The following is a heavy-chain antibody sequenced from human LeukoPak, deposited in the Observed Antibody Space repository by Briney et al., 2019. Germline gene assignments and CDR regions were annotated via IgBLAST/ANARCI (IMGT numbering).Heavy chain of an antibody. D-gene: IGHD3-22*01. Sequence: PGGSLRLSCAASGFTFDDYAMHWVRHAPGKGLEWVSGISWNSGSIGYADSVKGRFTISRDNAKNSLYLQMNSLRAEDTALYYCAKDRGASGLFLDYWGQGTLVTVSS. CDR1: GFTFDDYA. V-gene: IGHV3-9*01. J-gene: IGHJ4*02. CDR2: ISWNSGSI. CDR3: AKDRGASGLFLDY.